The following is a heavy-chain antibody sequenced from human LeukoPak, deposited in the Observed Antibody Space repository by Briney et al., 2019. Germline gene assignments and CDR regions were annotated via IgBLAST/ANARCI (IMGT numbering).Heavy chain of an antibody. Sequence: GGSLRLSCAASGFTFSSYWMSWVRQAPGKGLEWVVNIKQDGSEKYYVDSVKGRFTISRDNAKNSLYLQMNSLGAEDTAVYYCARESVTMVRGVIYYGMDVWGKGTTVTVSS. J-gene: IGHJ6*04. CDR2: IKQDGSEK. CDR3: ARESVTMVRGVIYYGMDV. CDR1: GFTFSSYW. V-gene: IGHV3-7*03. D-gene: IGHD3-10*01.